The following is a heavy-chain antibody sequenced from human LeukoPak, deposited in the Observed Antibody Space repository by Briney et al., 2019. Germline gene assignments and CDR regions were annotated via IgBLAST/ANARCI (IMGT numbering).Heavy chain of an antibody. D-gene: IGHD4-17*01. V-gene: IGHV3-21*01. CDR3: ARDGHDARDYGDY. CDR1: GFTFSSYS. Sequence: KSGGSLRLSCAASGFTFSSYSMNWVRQAPGKGLEWVSSISSSSSYIYYADSVKGRFTISRDNAKNSLYLQMNSLRAEDTAVYYCARDGHDARDYGDYWGQGTLVTVSS. CDR2: ISSSSSYI. J-gene: IGHJ4*02.